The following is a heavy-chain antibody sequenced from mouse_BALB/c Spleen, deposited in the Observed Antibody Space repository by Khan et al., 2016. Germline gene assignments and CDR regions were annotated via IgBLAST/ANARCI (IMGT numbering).Heavy chain of an antibody. CDR2: IDPANGNT. CDR3: ARSTDC. V-gene: IGHV14-3*02. Sequence: VRLQQSGAELVKPGASVKLSCTASGFNIKDTYMHWVKQRPEQGLEWIGRIDPANGNTKYDPKFQGTANITADTSSNTAYLKLSSLTSEDTAVYYCARSTDCWGQGTTLTVSS. CDR1: GFNIKDTY. J-gene: IGHJ2*01.